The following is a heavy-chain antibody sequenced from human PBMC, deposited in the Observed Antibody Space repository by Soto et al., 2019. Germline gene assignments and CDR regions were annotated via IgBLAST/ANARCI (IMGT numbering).Heavy chain of an antibody. V-gene: IGHV3-48*02. Sequence: EVQLVESGGGLVQPGGSLRLSCAASGFTFSSYSMNWVRQAPGKGLEWVSYISSSSSTIYYADSVKGRFTISRDNAKNSQYLPMNSLRDEDTAVYYCAREGGSLNWFDPWGQGTMVTVSS. J-gene: IGHJ5*02. D-gene: IGHD1-26*01. CDR2: ISSSSSTI. CDR1: GFTFSSYS. CDR3: AREGGSLNWFDP.